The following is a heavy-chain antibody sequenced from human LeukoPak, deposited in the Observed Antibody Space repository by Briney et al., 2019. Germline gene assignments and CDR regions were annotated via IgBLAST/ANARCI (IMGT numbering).Heavy chain of an antibody. CDR1: GGSISSSGYY. CDR2: IYYSGST. Sequence: SETLSLTCTVSGGSISSSGYYWGWIRQPPGKGLEWIGSIYYSGSTYYNPSLKSRVTISVDTSNNQFSLKLSSVTAADTAVYYCARGYYGSGSYYPHWFDPWGQGTLVTVSS. J-gene: IGHJ5*02. CDR3: ARGYYGSGSYYPHWFDP. D-gene: IGHD3-10*01. V-gene: IGHV4-39*07.